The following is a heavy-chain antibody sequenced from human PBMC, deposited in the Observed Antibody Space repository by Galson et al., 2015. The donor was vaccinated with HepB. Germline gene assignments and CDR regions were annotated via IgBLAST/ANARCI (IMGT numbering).Heavy chain of an antibody. Sequence: ETLSLTCDVYDGSFTGYYWTWIRQPAGKGLEWIGEITHSGSTNYNPSLKSRVTMSVDTSKNQFSLKLRSVTAADTAVYYCATTTVKYYYYYSMDVWAQGTTVTVSS. J-gene: IGHJ6*02. CDR1: DGSFTGYY. CDR2: ITHSGST. CDR3: ATTTVKYYYYYSMDV. V-gene: IGHV4-34*01. D-gene: IGHD4-11*01.